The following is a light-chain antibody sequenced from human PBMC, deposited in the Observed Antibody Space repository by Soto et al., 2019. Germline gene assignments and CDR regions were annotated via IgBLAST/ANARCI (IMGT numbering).Light chain of an antibody. J-gene: IGKJ1*01. CDR3: QQYRGWPRT. CDR2: GAS. Sequence: EIVLTQSPGTLSVSPGERVTLSCRASQSVDIDLAWYQQKPGQAPRLFIYGASTRATDMPGRFRGSGAGAEFTLTISSLQSEDSAVYYCQQYRGWPRTFGQGTKVEIK. V-gene: IGKV3D-15*01. CDR1: QSVDID.